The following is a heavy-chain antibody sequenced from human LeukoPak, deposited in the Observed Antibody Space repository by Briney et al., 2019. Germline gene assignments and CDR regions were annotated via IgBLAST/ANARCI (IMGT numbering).Heavy chain of an antibody. J-gene: IGHJ4*02. V-gene: IGHV4-59*01. CDR1: GGSISSYY. D-gene: IGHD4-17*01. CDR2: IYYSGST. Sequence: KPSETLSLTCTVSGGSISSYYWCWIRQPPGKGLEWIGYIYYSGSTNYNPSLKSRVTISVDTSMNQFSLKLSSVTAADTAVYYCARVAFVMTTVTTLYYFDYWGQGTLVTVSS. CDR3: ARVAFVMTTVTTLYYFDY.